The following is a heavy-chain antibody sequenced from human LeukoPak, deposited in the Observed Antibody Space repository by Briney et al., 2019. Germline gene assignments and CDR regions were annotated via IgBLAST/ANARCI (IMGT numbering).Heavy chain of an antibody. J-gene: IGHJ6*03. V-gene: IGHV3-43*01. CDR3: AKAQARQFLTQGIIAARPFPYYYYMDV. CDR2: ISWDGGST. D-gene: IGHD6-6*01. Sequence: GGSLRLSCAASGFTFDDYTMHWVRQAPGKGLEWVSLISWDGGSTYYADSVKGRFTISRDNSKNSLYLQMNSLRTEDTALYYCAKAQARQFLTQGIIAARPFPYYYYMDVWGKGTTVTVSS. CDR1: GFTFDDYT.